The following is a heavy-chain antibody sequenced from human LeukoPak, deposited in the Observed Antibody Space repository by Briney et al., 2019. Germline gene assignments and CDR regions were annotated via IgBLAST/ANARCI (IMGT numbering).Heavy chain of an antibody. CDR3: ARGCQYQLLIFLYYYMDV. CDR1: GYTLTGYC. CDR2: INPNSGGT. J-gene: IGHJ6*03. D-gene: IGHD2-2*01. Sequence: ASVKVSCKASGYTLTGYCMHWVRQAPGQGLEWMGWINPNSGGTNYAQKFQGRVTMTRDTSISTAYMELSRLRSDDTAVYYCARGCQYQLLIFLYYYMDVWGKGTTVTISS. V-gene: IGHV1-2*02.